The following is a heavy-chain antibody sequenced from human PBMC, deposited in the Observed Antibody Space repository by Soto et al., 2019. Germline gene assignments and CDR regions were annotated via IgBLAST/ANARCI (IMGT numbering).Heavy chain of an antibody. CDR3: ARADGYYGSGSYSMIAPDGYYYYGMDV. V-gene: IGHV3-11*01. Sequence: GGSLRLSCAASGFTFSDYYMSWIRQAPGKGLEWVSYISSSGSTIYYADSVKGRFTISRDNAKNSLYLQMNSLRSEDTAVYYCARADGYYGSGSYSMIAPDGYYYYGMDVWGQGTTVTVSS. D-gene: IGHD3-10*01. CDR2: ISSSGSTI. CDR1: GFTFSDYY. J-gene: IGHJ6*02.